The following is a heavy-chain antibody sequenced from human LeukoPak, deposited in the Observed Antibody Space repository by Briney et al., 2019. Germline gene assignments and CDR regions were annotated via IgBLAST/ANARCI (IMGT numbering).Heavy chain of an antibody. CDR2: IYYSGST. V-gene: IGHV4-39*01. J-gene: IGHJ4*02. CDR1: GGSISSSSYY. D-gene: IGHD3-3*01. Sequence: SETLSLTCTVSGGSISSSSYYWGWIRQPPGKGLEWIGSIYYSGSTYYNPSLKSRVTISVDTSKNQFSLKLSSVTAADTAVYYCARHPFYYFDYWGQGTLVTVSS. CDR3: ARHPFYYFDY.